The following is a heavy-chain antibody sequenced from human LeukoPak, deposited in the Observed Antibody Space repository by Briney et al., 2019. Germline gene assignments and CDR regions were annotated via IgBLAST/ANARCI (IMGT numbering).Heavy chain of an antibody. Sequence: GGSLRLSCAASGFTFSSYAVSWVRQAPGKGLEWVSAISGSGGSTYYADSVKGRFTISRDNSKNTLYLQMNSLRAEDTAAYYCASLHLGYCSGGSCYPYDYWGQGTLVTVSS. D-gene: IGHD2-15*01. J-gene: IGHJ4*02. V-gene: IGHV3-23*01. CDR2: ISGSGGST. CDR3: ASLHLGYCSGGSCYPYDY. CDR1: GFTFSSYA.